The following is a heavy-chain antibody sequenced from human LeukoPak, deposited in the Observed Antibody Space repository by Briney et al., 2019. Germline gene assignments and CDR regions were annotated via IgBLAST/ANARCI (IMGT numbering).Heavy chain of an antibody. V-gene: IGHV4-34*01. J-gene: IGHJ5*02. CDR2: INHSGST. CDR1: GGSFSGYY. D-gene: IGHD6-13*01. Sequence: SETLSLTCAVYGGSFSGYYWSWIRQPPGKGLEWIGEINHSGSTNYNPSLKSRVTISVDTSKNQFSLKLSSVTAADTAVYYCARIRRYSSSWSFGWFDPWGQGTLVTVSS. CDR3: ARIRRYSSSWSFGWFDP.